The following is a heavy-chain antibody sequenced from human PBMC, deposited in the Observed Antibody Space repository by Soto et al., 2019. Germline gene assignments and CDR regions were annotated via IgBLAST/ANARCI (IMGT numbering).Heavy chain of an antibody. CDR1: GGSISSSTYY. J-gene: IGHJ4*02. D-gene: IGHD1-1*01. CDR3: APVGIGTTTVDY. CDR2: IYYSGAT. Sequence: QLQLRESGPGLVQPSETLSLTCLVSGGSISSSTYYWGWLRQAPGKGLVWIGSIYYSGATYYNPSLRSRITISMDRSKNHFSLKLTSVTAADTAIYYCAPVGIGTTTVDYWGQGTLVTVSS. V-gene: IGHV4-39*02.